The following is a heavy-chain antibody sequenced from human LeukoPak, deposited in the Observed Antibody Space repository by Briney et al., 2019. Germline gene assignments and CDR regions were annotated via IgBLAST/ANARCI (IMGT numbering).Heavy chain of an antibody. V-gene: IGHV4-61*01. CDR2: IYYSGST. CDR1: GGSVSSGSYY. Sequence: SETLSLTCTVSGGSVSSGSYYWSWIRQPPGKGLEWIGYIYYSGSTNYNPSLKSRVTISVDTSKDQFSLKLSSVTAADTAVYYCARDHGDYADYWGQGTLVTVSS. J-gene: IGHJ4*02. D-gene: IGHD4-17*01. CDR3: ARDHGDYADY.